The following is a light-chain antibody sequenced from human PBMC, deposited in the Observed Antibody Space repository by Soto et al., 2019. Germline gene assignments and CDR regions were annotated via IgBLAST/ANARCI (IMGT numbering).Light chain of an antibody. J-gene: IGKJ2*01. CDR2: DTS. CDR3: QHYGSSPPDT. Sequence: IVLTQSPGTLSLSLGERATLSCRASQSVSSKYVAWYQQKPGQAPSLLIYDTSNRPTDIPDRFSGSGSGTDFSLTISRLEPEDFAVYYCQHYGSSPPDTFGQGTNLEI. CDR1: QSVSSKY. V-gene: IGKV3-20*01.